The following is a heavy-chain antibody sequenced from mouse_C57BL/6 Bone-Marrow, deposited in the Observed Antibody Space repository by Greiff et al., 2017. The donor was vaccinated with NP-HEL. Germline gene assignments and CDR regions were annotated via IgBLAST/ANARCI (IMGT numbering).Heavy chain of an antibody. V-gene: IGHV1-15*01. J-gene: IGHJ3*01. CDR3: NYYGSRFAY. Sequence: VQLQESGAELVRPGASVTLSCKASGYTFTDYEMHWVKQTPVHGLEWIGAIDPETGGTAYNQKFKGKAILTADKSSSSAYMELRSLTSEDSAVYYCNYYGSRFAYWGQGTLVTVSA. CDR2: IDPETGGT. D-gene: IGHD1-1*01. CDR1: GYTFTDYE.